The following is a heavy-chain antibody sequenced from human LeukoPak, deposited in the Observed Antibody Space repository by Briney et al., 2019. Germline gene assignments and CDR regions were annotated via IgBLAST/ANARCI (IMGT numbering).Heavy chain of an antibody. J-gene: IGHJ4*02. CDR3: ASKVTTGY. CDR2: IYSGGTT. Sequence: PGGSLRLSCVISGLTVSSTYMSWVRQAPGKGLEWVAVIYSGGTTNYADSVKGRFIVYRDSSKNTLYLQMNSLRAEDTAVYYCASKVTTGYWGQGTLATVSS. V-gene: IGHV3-66*01. CDR1: GLTVSSTY. D-gene: IGHD4-17*01.